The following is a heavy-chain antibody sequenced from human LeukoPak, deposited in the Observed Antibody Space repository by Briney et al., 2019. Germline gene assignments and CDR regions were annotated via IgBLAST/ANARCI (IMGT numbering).Heavy chain of an antibody. D-gene: IGHD5-18*01. CDR1: GFTFSSYA. J-gene: IGHJ4*02. Sequence: GGSLRLSCAASGFTFSSYAMSWVRQAPGKGLEWVSAISGSGGSTYYADSVKGQFTISRDNSKNTLYLQMNSLRAEDTAVYYCATSGYSYGVVDYWGQGTLVTVSS. V-gene: IGHV3-23*01. CDR3: ATSGYSYGVVDY. CDR2: ISGSGGST.